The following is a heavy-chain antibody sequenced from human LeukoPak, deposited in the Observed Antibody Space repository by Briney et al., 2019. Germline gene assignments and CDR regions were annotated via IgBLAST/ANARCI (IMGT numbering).Heavy chain of an antibody. CDR3: ARVGATNAFSGAFDY. CDR1: GFTFSSYG. J-gene: IGHJ4*02. CDR2: ISYDGSNK. D-gene: IGHD1-26*01. Sequence: GRSLRLSCAASGFTFSSYGMHWVRQAPGKGLEWVAVISYDGSNKYYADSVKGRFTISRDNSKNTLYLQMNSLRAEDTAVYYCARVGATNAFSGAFDYWGQGTLVTVSS. V-gene: IGHV3-30*03.